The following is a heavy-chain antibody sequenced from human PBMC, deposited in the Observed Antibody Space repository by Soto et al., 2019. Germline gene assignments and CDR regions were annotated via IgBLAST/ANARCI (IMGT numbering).Heavy chain of an antibody. CDR2: GYYDGST. V-gene: IGHV4-39*01. D-gene: IGHD2-15*01. CDR3: ASSIYCSGGSCDS. J-gene: IGHJ4*02. CDR1: GGSISSSTYY. Sequence: SETLSLTCTVSGGSISSSTYYWGWIRQPPGKGLEWIGSGYYDGSTYYNPSLKSRVTISVDTSKNHFSLNLSSVTAADTAVYYCASSIYCSGGSCDSWGQGTLVTVSS.